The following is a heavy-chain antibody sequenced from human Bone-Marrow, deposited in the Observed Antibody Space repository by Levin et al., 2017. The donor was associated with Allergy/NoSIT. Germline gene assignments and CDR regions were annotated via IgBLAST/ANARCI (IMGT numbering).Heavy chain of an antibody. CDR2: ISAGSGDRT. J-gene: IGHJ5*02. CDR3: ASPGFWSDYRLYITQWFDP. V-gene: IGHV3-23*01. Sequence: SCAASASTFSSYAMSWVRRAPGKGLEWISAISAGSGDRTYYADSVKGRFTISRDNSKNTLYLQMSSLRAEDTAVYYCASPGFWSDYRLYITQWFDPWGQGTLVTVSS. CDR1: ASTFSSYA. D-gene: IGHD3-3*01.